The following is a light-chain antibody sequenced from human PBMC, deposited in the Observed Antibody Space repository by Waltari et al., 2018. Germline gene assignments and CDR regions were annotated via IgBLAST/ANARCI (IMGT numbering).Light chain of an antibody. J-gene: IGLJ3*02. CDR2: EVS. CDR3: SSYTSSSPWV. CDR1: SSDVGGYNY. Sequence: QSALTQPASVSGSPGQSITISCTGTSSDVGGYNYVSWYQQHPGKAPKLMIYEVSNRPPGVSNRFSGSKSGTTASLTISGLQAEDEADYYCSSYTSSSPWVFGGGTKLTVL. V-gene: IGLV2-14*01.